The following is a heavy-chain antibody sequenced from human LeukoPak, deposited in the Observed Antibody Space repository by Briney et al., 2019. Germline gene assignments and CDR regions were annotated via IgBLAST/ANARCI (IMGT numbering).Heavy chain of an antibody. Sequence: GGSLRLSCAASGFTFSGSAMHWVRQASGKGLEWVGRIRSKANSYATAYAASVKGRFTISRDDSKNTAYLQMNSLKTEDTAVHYCTSQEVGEYFDYWGQGTLVTVSS. J-gene: IGHJ4*02. CDR3: TSQEVGEYFDY. D-gene: IGHD3-10*01. CDR1: GFTFSGSA. V-gene: IGHV3-73*01. CDR2: IRSKANSYAT.